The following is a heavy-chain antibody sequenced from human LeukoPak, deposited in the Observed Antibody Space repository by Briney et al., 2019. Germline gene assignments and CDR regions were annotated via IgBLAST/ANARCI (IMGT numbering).Heavy chain of an antibody. V-gene: IGHV3-23*01. CDR3: AKVGPLPGIAAAGLDY. J-gene: IGHJ4*02. Sequence: GGSLRLSCAASGFTFSSYAMSWVRQAPGKGLEWVSAISGGGDSTYYADSVKGRFTISRDNSKNTLYLQMNSLRAEDTAVYYCAKVGPLPGIAAAGLDYWGQGTLVTVSS. D-gene: IGHD6-13*01. CDR2: ISGGGDST. CDR1: GFTFSSYA.